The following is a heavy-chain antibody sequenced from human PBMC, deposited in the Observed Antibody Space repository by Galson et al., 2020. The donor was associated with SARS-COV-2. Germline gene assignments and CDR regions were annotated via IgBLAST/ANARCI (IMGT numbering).Heavy chain of an antibody. D-gene: IGHD4-17*01. Sequence: SETLSLTCAVYGGSFSGYYWSWIRQPPGKGLEWIGEINHSGSTNCNPSLKSRVTISVDTSKNQFSLKLSSVTAADTAVNYCARFMTTVTTAFDYWGQGALVTVSS. CDR3: ARFMTTVTTAFDY. J-gene: IGHJ4*02. V-gene: IGHV4-34*01. CDR1: GGSFSGYY. CDR2: INHSGST.